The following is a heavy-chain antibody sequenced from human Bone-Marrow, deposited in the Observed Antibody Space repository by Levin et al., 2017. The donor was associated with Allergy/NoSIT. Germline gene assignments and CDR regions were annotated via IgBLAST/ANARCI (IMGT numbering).Heavy chain of an antibody. D-gene: IGHD3-22*01. J-gene: IGHJ4*01. Sequence: AGGSLRLSCDLSVSESDMAWFRQAPGKGLEWVALMDTSGGLYYADSVRGRLSISRDISLDKIYLQVNSLRGEDTAVYFCARRCGYCAALDDWGQGVAVTVSS. V-gene: IGHV3-53*01. CDR1: SVSESD. CDR2: MDTSGGL. CDR3: ARRCGYCAALDD.